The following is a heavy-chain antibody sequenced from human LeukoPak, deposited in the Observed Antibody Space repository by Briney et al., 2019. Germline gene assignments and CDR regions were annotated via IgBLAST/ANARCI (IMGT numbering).Heavy chain of an antibody. Sequence: PSETLSLTCTVSGGSISSSSYYWGWIRQPPGKGLEWIGSIYYSGSTYYNPSLKSRVTISVDTSKNQFSLKLSSVTAADTAVYYCAEGVAAAGAYFAYWGQGTLVTVSS. CDR3: AEGVAAAGAYFAY. D-gene: IGHD6-13*01. CDR1: GGSISSSSYY. J-gene: IGHJ4*02. CDR2: IYYSGST. V-gene: IGHV4-39*01.